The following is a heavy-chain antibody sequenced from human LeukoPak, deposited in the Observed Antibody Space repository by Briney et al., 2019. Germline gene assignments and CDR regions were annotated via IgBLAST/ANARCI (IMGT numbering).Heavy chain of an antibody. Sequence: ASVKVSCKASGYTFTGYYMHWVRQAPGQGLEWMGWINPNSGGTNYAQKFQGGVTMTRDTSISTAYMELSRLRSDDTAVYYCAREGSWGSWFDPWGQGTLVTVSS. CDR2: INPNSGGT. CDR3: AREGSWGSWFDP. D-gene: IGHD6-13*01. V-gene: IGHV1-2*02. CDR1: GYTFTGYY. J-gene: IGHJ5*02.